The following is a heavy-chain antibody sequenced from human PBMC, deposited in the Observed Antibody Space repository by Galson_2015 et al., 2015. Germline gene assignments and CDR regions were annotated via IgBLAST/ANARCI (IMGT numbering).Heavy chain of an antibody. Sequence: SLRLSCAASGFTFSSYAMHWVRQAPGKGLEWVAVISYDGSNKYYADSVKGRFTISRDNSKNTLYLQMNGLRAEDTAVYYCERVSTLKRWLQSGFYYCGQGTLVTVSS. V-gene: IGHV3-30-3*01. J-gene: IGHJ4*02. D-gene: IGHD5-24*01. CDR3: ERVSTLKRWLQSGFYY. CDR1: GFTFSSYA. CDR2: ISYDGSNK.